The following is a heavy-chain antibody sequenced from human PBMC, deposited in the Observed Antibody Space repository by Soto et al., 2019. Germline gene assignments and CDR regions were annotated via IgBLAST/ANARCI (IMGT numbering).Heavy chain of an antibody. D-gene: IGHD6-13*01. CDR1: GYTFTSYA. CDR2: INAGNGNT. V-gene: IGHV1-3*01. Sequence: GASVKVSCKASGYTFTSYAMHWVRQAPGQRLEWMGWINAGNGNTKYSQKFQGRVTITRDTSASTAYMELSSLRSGDTAVYYCARDRSSWHHDAFDIWGQGTMVTVSS. CDR3: ARDRSSWHHDAFDI. J-gene: IGHJ3*02.